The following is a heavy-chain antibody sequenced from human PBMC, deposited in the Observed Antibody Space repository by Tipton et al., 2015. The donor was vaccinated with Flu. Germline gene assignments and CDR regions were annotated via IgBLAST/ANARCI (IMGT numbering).Heavy chain of an antibody. CDR1: GGSISRSRDY. CDR2: IYSSGST. D-gene: IGHD3-10*01. V-gene: IGHV4-39*01. J-gene: IGHJ5*02. Sequence: TLSLTCTVSGGSISRSRDYWAWIRQPPGKGLEWIGTIYSSGSTYSNPSLKSRLTMSVDTSKNQFSLRLPSVTAADTAVYYCARTYGPLNWFDRWGQGTLVTVSS. CDR3: ARTYGPLNWFDR.